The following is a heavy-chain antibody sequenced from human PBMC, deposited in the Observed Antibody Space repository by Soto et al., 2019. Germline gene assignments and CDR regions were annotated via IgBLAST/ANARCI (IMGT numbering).Heavy chain of an antibody. CDR2: ISWNSGSI. D-gene: IGHD3-9*01. CDR3: ARVLRYFDGPFDY. Sequence: EVQLVESGGGLVQPGRSLRLSCAASGFTFDDYAMHWVRQAPGKGLEWVSGISWNSGSIGYADSVKGRFTISRDNAKNSLYLQMNSLRAEDTALYYCARVLRYFDGPFDYWGQGTLVTVSS. J-gene: IGHJ4*02. V-gene: IGHV3-9*01. CDR1: GFTFDDYA.